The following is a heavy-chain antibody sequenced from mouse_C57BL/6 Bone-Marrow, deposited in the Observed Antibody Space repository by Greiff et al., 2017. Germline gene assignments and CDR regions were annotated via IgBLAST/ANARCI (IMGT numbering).Heavy chain of an antibody. CDR3: ARDYYSNAWFAY. CDR2: IHPNSGST. J-gene: IGHJ3*01. V-gene: IGHV1-64*01. CDR1: GYTFTSYW. D-gene: IGHD2-5*01. Sequence: VQLQQPGAELVKPGASVKLSCKASGYTFTSYWMPWVKQRPGQGLEWIGVIHPNSGSTNYNEKFKSKATLTVDKSSSTAYMQLSSLTSEDSAVYYCARDYYSNAWFAYWGQGTLVTVSA.